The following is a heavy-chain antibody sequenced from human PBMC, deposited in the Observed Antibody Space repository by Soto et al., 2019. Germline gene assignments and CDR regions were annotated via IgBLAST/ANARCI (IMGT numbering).Heavy chain of an antibody. CDR3: ARRGTYYGSGSYYNSYYFDY. J-gene: IGHJ4*02. D-gene: IGHD3-10*01. CDR2: IYYSGST. CDR1: GGSISSYY. Sequence: PSETLSLTCTVSGGSISSYYWSWIRQPPGKGLEWIGYIYYSGSTNYNPSLKSRVTISVDTSKNQFSLKLSSVTAADTAVYYCARRGTYYGSGSYYNSYYFDYWSQGTLVTVSS. V-gene: IGHV4-59*08.